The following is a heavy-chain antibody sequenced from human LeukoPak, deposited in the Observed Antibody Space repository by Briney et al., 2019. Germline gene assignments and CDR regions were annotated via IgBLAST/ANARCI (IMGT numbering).Heavy chain of an antibody. J-gene: IGHJ4*02. CDR3: ASHYSSSWYYFDY. Sequence: PSETLSLTCSVSGGSISSNYWSWIRQPPGKGLEWIGYTYYSGSTNYNPSLKSRVTISVDTSKKQFSLKLSSVTAADTAVYYCASHYSSSWYYFDYWGQGTLVTVSS. CDR1: GGSISSNY. D-gene: IGHD6-13*01. CDR2: TYYSGST. V-gene: IGHV4-59*08.